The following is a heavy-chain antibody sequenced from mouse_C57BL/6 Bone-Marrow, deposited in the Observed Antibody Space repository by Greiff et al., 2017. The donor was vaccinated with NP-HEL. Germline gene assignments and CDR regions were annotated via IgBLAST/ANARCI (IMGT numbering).Heavy chain of an antibody. CDR1: GYTFTDYY. V-gene: IGHV1-26*01. J-gene: IGHJ2*01. D-gene: IGHD3-3*01. CDR2: INPNNGGT. CDR3: ASRDYFDY. Sequence: VQLQQSGPELVKPGASVKISCKASGYTFTDYYMNWVKQSHGKSLEWIGDINPNNGGTSYNQKFKGKATLTVDKSSSTAYMELSSLTSADSAVXYCASRDYFDYWGQGTTLTVSS.